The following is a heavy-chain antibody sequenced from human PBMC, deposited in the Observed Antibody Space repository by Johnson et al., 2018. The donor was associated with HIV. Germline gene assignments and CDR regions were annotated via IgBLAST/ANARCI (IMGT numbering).Heavy chain of an antibody. D-gene: IGHD3-22*01. CDR1: GFTFSGFA. V-gene: IGHV3-30-3*01. J-gene: IGHJ3*02. CDR3: VRRFYDSAAFDI. Sequence: VQLVESGGGVVQPGTSLRLSCSASGFTFSGFAMHWVRQAPGKGLEWLAFISYDGTNKYFTDSVRGRFTISRDNSKNTLFLQMNNLRAEDTAVYYCVRRFYDSAAFDIWGQGTLVSVSS. CDR2: ISYDGTNK.